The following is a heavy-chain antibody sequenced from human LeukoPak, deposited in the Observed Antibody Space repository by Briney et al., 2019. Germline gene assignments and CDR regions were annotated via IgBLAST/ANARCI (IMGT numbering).Heavy chain of an antibody. Sequence: GGSLRLSCAASGFTFSSYWMGWVRQAPGEGVEWVANIKQDGSEKYYVDSVKGRFTISRDNAKNSLYLQMNSLRAEDTAVYYCAREKRIVVVPAAIPHYYYYMDVWGKGTTVTVSS. CDR2: IKQDGSEK. CDR1: GFTFSSYW. V-gene: IGHV3-7*01. D-gene: IGHD2-2*01. CDR3: AREKRIVVVPAAIPHYYYYMDV. J-gene: IGHJ6*03.